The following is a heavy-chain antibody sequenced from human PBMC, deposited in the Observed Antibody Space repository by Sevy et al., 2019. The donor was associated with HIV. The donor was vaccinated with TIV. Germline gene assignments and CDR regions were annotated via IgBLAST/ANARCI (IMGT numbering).Heavy chain of an antibody. CDR3: ATTKDYYESSGDPFDY. D-gene: IGHD3-22*01. CDR2: FDPEDEET. CDR1: GYTLTKLA. J-gene: IGHJ4*02. Sequence: ASVKVSCKVSGYTLTKLAMHWVRQGPGKGLEWMGSFDPEDEETIYAQKFQGRVTMTEDTSTETAYMELSSLRSEDTAVYYCATTKDYYESSGDPFDYWGRGTLVTVSS. V-gene: IGHV1-24*01.